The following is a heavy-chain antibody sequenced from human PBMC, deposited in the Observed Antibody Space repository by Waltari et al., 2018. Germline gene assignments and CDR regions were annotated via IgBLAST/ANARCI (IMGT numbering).Heavy chain of an antibody. CDR1: GYSISSGYY. CDR3: ARVSPQWELIY. J-gene: IGHJ4*02. D-gene: IGHD1-26*01. V-gene: IGHV4-38-2*01. CDR2: SYHSGST. Sequence: QVQLQESGPGLVKPSETLSLTCAVSGYSISSGYYWGWIRQPPGKGLEWIGSSYHSGSTYYNPSLKSRVTISVDTSKNQFSLKLSSVTAADTAVYYCARVSPQWELIYWGQGTLVTVSS.